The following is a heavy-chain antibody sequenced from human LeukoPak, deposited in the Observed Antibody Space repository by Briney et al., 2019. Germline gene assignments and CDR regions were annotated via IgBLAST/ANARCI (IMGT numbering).Heavy chain of an antibody. D-gene: IGHD2-8*01. CDR1: GYTLTELS. CDR3: ATDGLGYCTNGVCYRYNWFDP. V-gene: IGHV1-24*01. J-gene: IGHJ5*02. CDR2: FDPEDGET. Sequence: GASVKVSCKVSGYTLTELSMHWVRQAPGKGLEWMGGFDPEDGETIYAQKFQGRVTMTEDTSTDTAYMELSSLRSEDTAVYYCATDGLGYCTNGVCYRYNWFDPWGQGTLVTVSS.